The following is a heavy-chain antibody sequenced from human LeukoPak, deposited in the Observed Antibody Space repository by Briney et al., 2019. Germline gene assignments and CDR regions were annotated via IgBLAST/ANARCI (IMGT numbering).Heavy chain of an antibody. V-gene: IGHV4-59*08. CDR1: GGSISGYY. J-gene: IGHJ6*02. CDR3: ARQRSLVGNSYYYGVDV. D-gene: IGHD2-15*01. CDR2: ISYSGST. Sequence: SETLSLTCTVSGGSISGYYWSWIRQPPGKGLEWIGYISYSGSTNHNPSLKSRVTISVDTSKNQFSLKLSSVTAADTAVYYCARQRSLVGNSYYYGVDVWGQGTTVTVSS.